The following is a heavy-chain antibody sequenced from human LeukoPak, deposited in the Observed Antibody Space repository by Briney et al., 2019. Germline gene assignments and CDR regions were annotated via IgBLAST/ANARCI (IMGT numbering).Heavy chain of an antibody. V-gene: IGHV1-69*13. Sequence: SVKVSCKASGGTFSSYAISWVRQAPGQGLEWMGGIIPIFGTANYAQKFQGRVTITADESTSTAYMELSSLRSEDTAVYYCARDGGGGYSYGYLDYWGQGTLVTVSS. CDR3: ARDGGGGYSYGYLDY. CDR1: GGTFSSYA. D-gene: IGHD5-18*01. CDR2: IIPIFGTA. J-gene: IGHJ4*02.